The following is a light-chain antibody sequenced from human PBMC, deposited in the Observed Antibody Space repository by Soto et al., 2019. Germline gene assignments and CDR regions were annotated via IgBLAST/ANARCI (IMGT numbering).Light chain of an antibody. CDR2: SNN. CDR1: SSNIGSNT. J-gene: IGLJ1*01. CDR3: AAWDDSLNGFYV. Sequence: QSVLTQPPSASGTPEQRVTISCSGSSSNIGSNTVNWYQQLPGTAPKLLIYSNNQRPSGVPDRFSGSKSGTSASLAISGLQSEDEADYYCAAWDDSLNGFYVFGTGTKLTVL. V-gene: IGLV1-44*01.